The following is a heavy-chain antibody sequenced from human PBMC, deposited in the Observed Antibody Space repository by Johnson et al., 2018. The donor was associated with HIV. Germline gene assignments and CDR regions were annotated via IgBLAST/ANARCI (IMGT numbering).Heavy chain of an antibody. CDR1: GFTFRSYG. Sequence: QVQLVESGGGVVQPGRSLRLSCAASGFTFRSYGMHWVRQAPGKGLEWVAVISYDGSNKYYADSVKGRFTISRDDSKNTVYLQMNSLRAEDTAVYYCAKDFSYDSSAYYYVPLDIWGKGTMVTVSS. J-gene: IGHJ3*02. D-gene: IGHD3-22*01. CDR3: AKDFSYDSSAYYYVPLDI. V-gene: IGHV3-30*18. CDR2: ISYDGSNK.